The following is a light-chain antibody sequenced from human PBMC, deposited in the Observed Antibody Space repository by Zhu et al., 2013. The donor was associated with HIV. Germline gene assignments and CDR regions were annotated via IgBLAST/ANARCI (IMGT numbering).Light chain of an antibody. Sequence: SYVLTQTPSVSVAPGQTATITCGGNDIGSKSVHWYQQKPGQAPVLVIYEDSDRPSGIPERFSGSNSGNMATLTITRVEAGDEADYYCQVWDAMSDHPWVFGGGTKLTVL. J-gene: IGLJ3*02. CDR1: DIGSKS. CDR3: QVWDAMSDHPWV. CDR2: EDS. V-gene: IGLV3-21*02.